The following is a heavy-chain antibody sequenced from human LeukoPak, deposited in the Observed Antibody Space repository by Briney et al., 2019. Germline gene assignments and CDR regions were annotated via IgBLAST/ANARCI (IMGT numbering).Heavy chain of an antibody. Sequence: SETLSLTCTVSGGSMSNYYISNYYWSWIRQPPGKGLEWIGYIHYSASINYNPSLKSRVTISVDTSKNQPSLKLTSVTAADSAVYYCARVGAAGRYYGMDVWGEGTTVTVFS. J-gene: IGHJ6*04. CDR3: ARVGAAGRYYGMDV. V-gene: IGHV4-61*01. D-gene: IGHD6-25*01. CDR2: IHYSASI. CDR1: GGSMSNYYISNYY.